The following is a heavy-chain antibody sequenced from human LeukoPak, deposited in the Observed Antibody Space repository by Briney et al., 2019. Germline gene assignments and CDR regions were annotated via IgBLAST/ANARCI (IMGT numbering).Heavy chain of an antibody. J-gene: IGHJ4*02. CDR3: ARDLKTAMDYFDY. D-gene: IGHD2-2*01. Sequence: GGSLRLSCAASGFTFSTYSMHWVRQAPGKGLEWVAIISYDGSKKYYADSVKGRFTISRDDSKNTLFLQMNSLRPEDTAVYYCARDLKTAMDYFDYWGQGALVTVSS. CDR1: GFTFSTYS. CDR2: ISYDGSKK. V-gene: IGHV3-30*04.